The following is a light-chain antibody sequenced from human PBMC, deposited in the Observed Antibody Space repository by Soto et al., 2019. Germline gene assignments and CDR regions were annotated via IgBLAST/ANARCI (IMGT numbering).Light chain of an antibody. V-gene: IGLV2-14*01. J-gene: IGLJ2*01. CDR1: SSDVGGYNF. CDR3: SSYTSRNTLA. CDR2: EVT. Sequence: QSALTQPASVSGSPGQSITISCTGTSSDVGGYNFVSWYQQHPGKAPKLMIHEVTDRPSGVSNRFSGSKSGSTASLTISGLQAEDEADYYCSSYTSRNTLAFGGGTKLTVL.